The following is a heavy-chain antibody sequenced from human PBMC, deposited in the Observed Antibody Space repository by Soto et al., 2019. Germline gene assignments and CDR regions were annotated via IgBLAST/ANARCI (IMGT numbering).Heavy chain of an antibody. CDR1: GFTFSSYA. V-gene: IGHV3-23*01. J-gene: IGHJ5*02. Sequence: EVQLLESGGGLVQPGGSLRLSCAASGFTFSSYAMSWVRQAPGKGLEWVSAISGSGGSTYYADSVKGRFTISRDNSKNTLYLQMNSLRAEDTAVYYCAKGSGYFSKQSIAVAGTLQTNWFDPWGQGTLVTVSS. CDR2: ISGSGGST. CDR3: AKGSGYFSKQSIAVAGTLQTNWFDP. D-gene: IGHD6-19*01.